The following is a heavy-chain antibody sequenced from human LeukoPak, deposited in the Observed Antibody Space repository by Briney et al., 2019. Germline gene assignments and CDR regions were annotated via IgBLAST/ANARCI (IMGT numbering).Heavy chain of an antibody. Sequence: SETLSLTCAVSGGSISSGDYSWSWIRQPPGKGLEWIGYIYHSGSTYFNPSLKSRVTISVDRSKNQFSLKLSSVTAADTAVYYCARGNGGWPFSYYYGMDVSGQGTTVTVSS. J-gene: IGHJ6*02. CDR1: GGSISSGDYS. V-gene: IGHV4-30-2*01. CDR2: IYHSGST. CDR3: ARGNGGWPFSYYYGMDV. D-gene: IGHD6-19*01.